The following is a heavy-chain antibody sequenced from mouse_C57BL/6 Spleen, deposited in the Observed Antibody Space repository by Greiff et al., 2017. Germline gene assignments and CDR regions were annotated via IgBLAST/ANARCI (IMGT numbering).Heavy chain of an antibody. CDR1: GYSITSGYD. V-gene: IGHV3-1*01. CDR2: ISYSGCT. CDR3: ARGNAYGGAMDY. D-gene: IGHD5-2*01. Sequence: EVQGVESGPGMVKPSQSLSLTCTVTGYSITSGYDWHWIRPFPGNKLEWMGYISYSGCTNYNPSLKSRIPITHDTSKNQYILKLNSVNTEDTATYYCARGNAYGGAMDYWGQGTTVTVSS. J-gene: IGHJ4*01.